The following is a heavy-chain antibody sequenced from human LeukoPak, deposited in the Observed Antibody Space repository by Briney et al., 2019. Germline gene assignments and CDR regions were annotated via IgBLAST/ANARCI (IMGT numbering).Heavy chain of an antibody. CDR3: AGRVGYSSSWYGIDY. J-gene: IGHJ4*02. D-gene: IGHD6-13*01. CDR2: IIPIFGIA. Sequence: AASLKVSCKASGGTFSSYAISWVRQTPGQGLEWMGEIIPIFGIANYAQKFQGRVTITADESTSTAYMELSSLRSEDTAVYYCAGRVGYSSSWYGIDYWGQGTLVTVSS. V-gene: IGHV1-69*13. CDR1: GGTFSSYA.